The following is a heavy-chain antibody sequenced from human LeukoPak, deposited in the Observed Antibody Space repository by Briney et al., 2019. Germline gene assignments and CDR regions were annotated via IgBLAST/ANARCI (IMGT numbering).Heavy chain of an antibody. CDR2: IYPGDSDT. J-gene: IGHJ4*02. D-gene: IGHD2-2*02. CDR1: GSRFTSYW. V-gene: IGHV5-51*01. Sequence: GASLKISCKGSGSRFTSYWIGWVRQMPGKGLEWMGIIYPGDSDTRYSPSFQGQVTISADKSISTAYLQWSSLKASDTAMYYCARLGGGEGYCSSTSCYKTLDYWGQGPLATVSS. CDR3: ARLGGGEGYCSSTSCYKTLDY.